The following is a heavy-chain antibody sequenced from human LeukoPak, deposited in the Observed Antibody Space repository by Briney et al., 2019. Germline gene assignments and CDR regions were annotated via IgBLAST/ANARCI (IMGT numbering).Heavy chain of an antibody. D-gene: IGHD3-22*01. Sequence: ASVKVSCKASGYTFTGYYTHWVRQAPGQGLEWMGWINPNSGGTNYAQKFQGWVTMTRDTSISTAYMELSRLRSDDTAVYYCARERITMIGDSKKLDPWGQGTLVTVSS. V-gene: IGHV1-2*04. CDR3: ARERITMIGDSKKLDP. CDR1: GYTFTGYY. J-gene: IGHJ5*02. CDR2: INPNSGGT.